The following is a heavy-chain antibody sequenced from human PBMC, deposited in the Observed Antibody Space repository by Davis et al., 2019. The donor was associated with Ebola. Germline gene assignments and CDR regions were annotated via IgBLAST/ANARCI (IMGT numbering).Heavy chain of an antibody. CDR1: GFTFSTYW. D-gene: IGHD3-3*01. CDR3: AKAAAGGFWNANGYYFDY. J-gene: IGHJ4*02. Sequence: GESLKISCAASGFTFSTYWMHWVRQAPGKGLEWVSAISGSGGSTYYADSVKGRFTISRDNSKNTLYLQINSLRAEDTAVYYCAKAAAGGFWNANGYYFDYWGQGTLVTVSS. V-gene: IGHV3-23*01. CDR2: ISGSGGST.